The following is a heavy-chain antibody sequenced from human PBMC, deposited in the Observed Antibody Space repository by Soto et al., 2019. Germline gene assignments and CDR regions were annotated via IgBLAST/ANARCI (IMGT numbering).Heavy chain of an antibody. Sequence: HPGGCLRLCCSAAVFSFSSYSVHWVRQAPGKGLECVSVIWYDGSKNYYSDSVKGRFAISRYNSRNTLFLQLYRMRAEDTAVYYCARDLMAAPSDYIHPWAHGTVVPVSS. CDR3: ARDLMAAPSDYIHP. D-gene: IGHD2-8*01. CDR1: VFSFSSYS. J-gene: IGHJ1*01. CDR2: IWYDGSKN. V-gene: IGHV3-33*01.